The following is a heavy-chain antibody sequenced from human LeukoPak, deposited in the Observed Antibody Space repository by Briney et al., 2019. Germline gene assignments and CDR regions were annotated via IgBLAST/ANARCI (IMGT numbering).Heavy chain of an antibody. CDR3: ARDRQWLLGSNFDY. CDR1: GYTFTGYY. CDR2: ISAYNGNT. V-gene: IGHV1-18*04. D-gene: IGHD6-19*01. J-gene: IGHJ4*02. Sequence: ASVKVSCKASGYTFTGYYMHWVRQAPGQGLEWMGWISAYNGNTNYAQKLQGRVTMTTDTSTSTAYMELRSLRSDDTAVYYCARDRQWLLGSNFDYWGQGTLVTVSS.